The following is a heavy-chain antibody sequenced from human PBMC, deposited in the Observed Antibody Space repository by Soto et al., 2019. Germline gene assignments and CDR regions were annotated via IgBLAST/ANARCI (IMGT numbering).Heavy chain of an antibody. CDR1: GGSFRSSV. J-gene: IGHJ4*02. Sequence: ASVKVSCKASGGSFRSSVISWLRLAPGQGLEWMGGTIPMLDTSNYAQNFQGRVSITADESTSTVYMELSRLRSEDTAVYYCATYCNAGSCYGAFDYWGQGTLVTVSS. D-gene: IGHD2-15*01. V-gene: IGHV1-69*13. CDR2: TIPMLDTS. CDR3: ATYCNAGSCYGAFDY.